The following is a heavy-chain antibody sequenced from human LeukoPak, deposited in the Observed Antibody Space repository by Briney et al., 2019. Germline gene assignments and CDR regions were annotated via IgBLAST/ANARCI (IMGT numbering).Heavy chain of an antibody. J-gene: IGHJ4*02. CDR2: INWNGGST. D-gene: IGHD3-3*01. V-gene: IGHV3-20*04. CDR3: ARGGITIFGGIIYQDY. CDR1: GFTVSSNY. Sequence: GGSLRLSCAASGFTVSSNYMSWVRHAPGKGLEWVSGINWNGGSTGYADSVKGRFTISRDNAKNSLYLQMNSLRAEDTAFYYCARGGITIFGGIIYQDYWGQGTLVTVSS.